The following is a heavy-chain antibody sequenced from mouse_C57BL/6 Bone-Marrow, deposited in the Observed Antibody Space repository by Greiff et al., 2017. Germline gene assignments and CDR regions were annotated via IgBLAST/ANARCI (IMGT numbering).Heavy chain of an antibody. D-gene: IGHD4-1*01. Sequence: VQLQQSGAELARPGASVKLSCKASGYTFTSYGISWVKQRTGQGLEWIGEIYPRSGNTYYNEKFKGKATLTADKSSSTAYMELRSLTSEDPAVYFCARRENCWYFDVWGTGTTVTVSS. CDR1: GYTFTSYG. V-gene: IGHV1-81*01. J-gene: IGHJ1*03. CDR3: ARRENCWYFDV. CDR2: IYPRSGNT.